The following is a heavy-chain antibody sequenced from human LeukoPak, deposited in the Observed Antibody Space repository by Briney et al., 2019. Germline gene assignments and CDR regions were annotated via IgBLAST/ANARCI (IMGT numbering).Heavy chain of an antibody. CDR1: GYTFTSYD. CDR2: MNPNSGNR. D-gene: IGHD6-13*01. CDR3: ARARDSTLAAACLDY. J-gene: IGHJ4*02. Sequence: ASVKVSCKASGYTFTSYDITWVRQATGQGLEWMGWMNPNSGNRGYAQKFQGRLTITRDTSISTAYMELSRLRSDDTAVYYCARARDSTLAAACLDYWGQGTLVTVSS. V-gene: IGHV1-8*03.